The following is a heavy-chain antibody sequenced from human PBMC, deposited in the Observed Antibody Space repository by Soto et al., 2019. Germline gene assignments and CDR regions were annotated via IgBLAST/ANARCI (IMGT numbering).Heavy chain of an antibody. CDR2: FDPEDGET. CDR3: ATGSPMDAGSSAVAGTEDLRYYYYGMDV. V-gene: IGHV1-24*01. CDR1: GYTLTELS. J-gene: IGHJ6*02. Sequence: ASVKVSCKVSGYTLTELSMHWVRQAPGKGLEWMGGFDPEDGETIYAQKFQGRVTMTEDTSTDTAYMELSSLRSEDTAVYYCATGSPMDAGSSAVAGTEDLRYYYYGMDVWGQGTTVTVSS. D-gene: IGHD6-19*01.